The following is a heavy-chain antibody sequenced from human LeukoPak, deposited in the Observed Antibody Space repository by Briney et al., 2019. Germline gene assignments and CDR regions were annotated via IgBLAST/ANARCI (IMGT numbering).Heavy chain of an antibody. CDR1: GFSLSSFN. CDR2: ISSSSSTI. V-gene: IGHV3-48*04. CDR3: ARDLAGVGALDY. Sequence: GGSLRLSCVASGFSLSSFNMNWVRQAPGKGLEWVSYISSSSSTIYYADSVKGRFTISRDNAKNSLYLQMNSLRAEDTAVYYCARDLAGVGALDYWGQGTLVTVSS. D-gene: IGHD1-26*01. J-gene: IGHJ4*02.